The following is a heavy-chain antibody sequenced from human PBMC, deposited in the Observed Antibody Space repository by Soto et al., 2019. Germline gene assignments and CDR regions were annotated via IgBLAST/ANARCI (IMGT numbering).Heavy chain of an antibody. CDR2: IYWDDDK. CDR3: AHRVLRTVFGLVTTTAIYFDF. D-gene: IGHD3-3*01. V-gene: IGHV2-5*02. CDR1: GFSLTTSGVG. Sequence: QITLNESGPTQVKPRQTLTLTCTFSGFSLTTSGVGVGWIRQSQGKAQEWLALIYWDDDKRYSPSLKSRLTITKDTPKNQVVLTMADLDPADTATYYCAHRVLRTVFGLVTTTAIYFDFWGQGTPVAVSS. J-gene: IGHJ4*02.